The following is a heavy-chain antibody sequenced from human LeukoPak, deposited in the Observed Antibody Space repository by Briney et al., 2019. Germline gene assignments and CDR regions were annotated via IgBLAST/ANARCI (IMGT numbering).Heavy chain of an antibody. Sequence: GGSPRLSCAASGFTFSSYEMNWVRQAPGKGLEWVSYISSSGSTIYYADSVKGRFTISRDNAKNSLYLQMNSLRAEDTAVYYCIVVPAAMWSWFDPWGQGTLVTVSS. V-gene: IGHV3-48*03. J-gene: IGHJ5*02. CDR3: IVVPAAMWSWFDP. D-gene: IGHD2-2*01. CDR2: ISSSGSTI. CDR1: GFTFSSYE.